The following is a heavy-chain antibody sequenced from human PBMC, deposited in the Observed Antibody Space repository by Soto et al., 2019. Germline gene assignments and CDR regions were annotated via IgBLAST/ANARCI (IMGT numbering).Heavy chain of an antibody. CDR2: IIPIFGTA. CDR1: GGTFSSYA. Sequence: QVQLVQSGAEVKKPGSSVKVSCKASGGTFSSYAISWVRQAPGQGLEWMGGIIPIFGTANYAQKFQGRVTITADKSTSQGYMELSSLRSEDTAVYYCARDIFVSSGYYLTWFVPWGQGTLVTVSS. J-gene: IGHJ5*02. D-gene: IGHD3-22*01. CDR3: ARDIFVSSGYYLTWFVP. V-gene: IGHV1-69*06.